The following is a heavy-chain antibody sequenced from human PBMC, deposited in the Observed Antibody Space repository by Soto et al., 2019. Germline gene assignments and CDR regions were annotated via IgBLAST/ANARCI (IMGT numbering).Heavy chain of an antibody. CDR2: MYYRGRT. D-gene: IGHD3-16*02. CDR3: ARDRGYLDYSWGTYRSRGYFEK. CDR1: ASGASTSSFY. Sequence: QVLLQESGPGLVKPSETLSLTCSISGDSITASGASTSSFYWSWIRQTPEKGLEWIGNMYYRGRTTYNPLLKSRFTIGLDLSKNHLSLQVTSVTAADTAIYYCARDRGYLDYSWGTYRSRGYFEKWGQGTLVTVSP. J-gene: IGHJ4*02. V-gene: IGHV4-61*03.